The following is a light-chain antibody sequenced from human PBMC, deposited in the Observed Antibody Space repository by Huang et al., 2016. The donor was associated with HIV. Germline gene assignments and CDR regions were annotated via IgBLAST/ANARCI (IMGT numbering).Light chain of an antibody. V-gene: IGKV3-15*01. J-gene: IGKJ2*01. Sequence: IVMTQSPATLSVSPEERATLSCRASQSISRNLAWDQQKPGQAPRLLIYGESTRATGVPARFSGSGSGTEFTLTISSLQSEDFAVYYCQQYNNRYTFGQGTKLEIK. CDR2: GES. CDR1: QSISRN. CDR3: QQYNNRYT.